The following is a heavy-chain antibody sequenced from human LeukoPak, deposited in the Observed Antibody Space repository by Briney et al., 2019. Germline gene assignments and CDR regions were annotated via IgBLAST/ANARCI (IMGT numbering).Heavy chain of an antibody. D-gene: IGHD3-9*01. Sequence: SETLSLTCTVSGGSISSYYWSWIRQPPGKGLEWIGYIYYSGSTNYNPSLKSRVTISVDTSKNQFSLKLSSVTAADTAVYYCAREPRGNSYDILTGYHIWGQGTLVTVSS. CDR3: AREPRGNSYDILTGYHI. V-gene: IGHV4-59*01. CDR1: GGSISSYY. J-gene: IGHJ4*02. CDR2: IYYSGST.